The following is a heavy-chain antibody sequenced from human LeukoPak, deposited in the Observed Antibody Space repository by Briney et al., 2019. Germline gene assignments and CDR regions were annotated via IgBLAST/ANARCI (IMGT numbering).Heavy chain of an antibody. J-gene: IGHJ4*02. D-gene: IGHD3-3*01. Sequence: GGSLRLSCAASGFTFSSYGMHWVRQAPGKGLEWVAFIRYDGSNKYYADSVKGRFTISGDNSKNTLYLQMNSLRAEDTAVYYCAKHSRPEPTSITIFGVVSATHFDYWGQGTLVTVSS. V-gene: IGHV3-30*02. CDR3: AKHSRPEPTSITIFGVVSATHFDY. CDR1: GFTFSSYG. CDR2: IRYDGSNK.